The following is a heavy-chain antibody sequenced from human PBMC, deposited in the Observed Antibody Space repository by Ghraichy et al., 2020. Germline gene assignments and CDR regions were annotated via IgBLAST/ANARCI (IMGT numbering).Heavy chain of an antibody. Sequence: SQTLSLTCTVSGSSISSNFWVWIRQSPGKGLEYIGYVYNSGSTNYNPSLKSRVTISKDTSKNQFSLRLSSVTVADAAIYYCARGIRDDYGDFSCFDSWGQGTLVTVSS. CDR3: ARGIRDDYGDFSCFDS. D-gene: IGHD4-17*01. CDR1: GSSISSNF. V-gene: IGHV4-59*01. CDR2: VYNSGST. J-gene: IGHJ4*02.